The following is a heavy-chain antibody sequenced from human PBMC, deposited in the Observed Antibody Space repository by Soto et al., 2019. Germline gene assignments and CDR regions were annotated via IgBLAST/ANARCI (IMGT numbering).Heavy chain of an antibody. CDR2: TSYDGSNK. J-gene: IGHJ2*01. D-gene: IGHD5-18*01. V-gene: IGHV3-30*01. Sequence: GGSLRLSCAASGFTFSSYAMHWVRQAPGKGLEWVAVTSYDGSNKYYADSVKGRFTISRDNSKNTLYLQMNSLRAEDTAVYYCARDPLWGTAMVLWYFDLWGRGTLVTSPQ. CDR1: GFTFSSYA. CDR3: ARDPLWGTAMVLWYFDL.